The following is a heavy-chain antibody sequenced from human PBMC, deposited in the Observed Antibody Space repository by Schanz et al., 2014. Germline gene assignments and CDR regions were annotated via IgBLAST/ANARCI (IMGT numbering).Heavy chain of an antibody. CDR1: GFTFSTHA. Sequence: AHLVESGGGLVKPGGSLTLSCAASGFTFSTHAMHWVRQAPGKGLEWVALVSSDGNNDYYTDSVKGRFTISRDNSKNTVHLQMNSLRAEDTAVYYCVTEKRMESGTWAKAFDIWGQGTWVTVSS. V-gene: IGHV3-30*03. CDR2: VSSDGNND. J-gene: IGHJ3*02. D-gene: IGHD3-3*01. CDR3: VTEKRMESGTWAKAFDI.